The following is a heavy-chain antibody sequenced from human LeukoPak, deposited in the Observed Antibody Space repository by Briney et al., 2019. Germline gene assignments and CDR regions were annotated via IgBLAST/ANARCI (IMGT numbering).Heavy chain of an antibody. CDR1: GVAFSNYA. J-gene: IGHJ5*02. Sequence: GGSLRLSCAASGVAFSNYAINCVREAPGKGLEWVAAISNTVGITLYTESAKGRFSLCRDNSRSPLSLQIYRLRAEETALYYCARGAHSGSFSSWFHPWGQGTLVTVSS. CDR2: ISNTVGIT. D-gene: IGHD3-10*01. CDR3: ARGAHSGSFSSWFHP. V-gene: IGHV3-23*01.